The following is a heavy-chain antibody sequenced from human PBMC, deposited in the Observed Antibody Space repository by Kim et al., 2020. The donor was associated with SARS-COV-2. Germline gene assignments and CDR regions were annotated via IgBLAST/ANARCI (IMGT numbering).Heavy chain of an antibody. CDR2: ISYDGSNK. CDR3: ARDPRYCSGGSCYSFGAFDI. V-gene: IGHV3-30*04. CDR1: GFTFSSYA. J-gene: IGHJ3*02. Sequence: GGSLRLSCAASGFTFSSYAMHWVRQAPGKGLEWVAVISYDGSNKYYADSVKGRFTISRDNSKNTLYLQMNSLRAEDTAVYYCARDPRYCSGGSCYSFGAFDIWGQGTMVTVSS. D-gene: IGHD2-15*01.